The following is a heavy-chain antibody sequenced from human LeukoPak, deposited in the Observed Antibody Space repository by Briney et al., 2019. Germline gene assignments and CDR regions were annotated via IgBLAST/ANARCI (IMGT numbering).Heavy chain of an antibody. V-gene: IGHV4-59*01. D-gene: IGHD4-17*01. J-gene: IGHJ4*02. CDR3: ARGHGRNFDY. CDR1: GGSISSYY. Sequence: SETLSLTCTVSGGSISSYYWSWIRQPPGKGLEWIGYIYYSGSTTYNPSLTSRVTISVDTSNNQFSLRMSSVTAADTAVYYCARGHGRNFDYWGQGILVTVSS. CDR2: IYYSGST.